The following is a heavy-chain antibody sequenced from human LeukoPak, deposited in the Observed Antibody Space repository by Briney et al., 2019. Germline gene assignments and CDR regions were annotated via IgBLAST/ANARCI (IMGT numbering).Heavy chain of an antibody. J-gene: IGHJ6*03. CDR3: ARDGNIVVVPAADYYYYYYMDV. V-gene: IGHV3-21*01. CDR2: ISSSSSYI. Sequence: GGSLRLSCAASGFTFSSYSMNWVRQAPGKGLEWVSSISSSSSYIYYADSVKGRFTISRDNAKNSLYLQMNSLRAEDTAVYYCARDGNIVVVPAADYYYYYYMDVWGKGTTVTVSS. D-gene: IGHD2-2*01. CDR1: GFTFSSYS.